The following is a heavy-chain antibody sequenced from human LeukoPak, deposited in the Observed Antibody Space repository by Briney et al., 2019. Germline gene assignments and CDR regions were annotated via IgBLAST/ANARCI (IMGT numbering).Heavy chain of an antibody. CDR1: GYTFTTHG. V-gene: IGHV1-18*01. Sequence: ASVKVSCKTSGYTFTTHGISWVRQAPGQGLEWMGWISTSKGDTNYAQKFKGRLTMTTDRSTSTAYMELRSLSSDDTAVYYCARDWPTVITDYWGQGTLVPVSS. CDR2: ISTSKGDT. D-gene: IGHD4-11*01. J-gene: IGHJ4*02. CDR3: ARDWPTVITDY.